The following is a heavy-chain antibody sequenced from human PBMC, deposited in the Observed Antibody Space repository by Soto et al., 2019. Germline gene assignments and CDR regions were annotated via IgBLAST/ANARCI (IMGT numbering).Heavy chain of an antibody. J-gene: IGHJ5*02. CDR2: LSDDGANK. D-gene: IGHD3-10*01. V-gene: IGHV3-30-3*01. Sequence: QVQMVESGGGVVQPGRSLSLSCAASGFTFRNYGMHWFRQAQVKALEWVAVLSDDGANKDYADTVRGRFTISRDNSKNTLYLQRDSLRPEETAVYYCGRCLVGVISRDWFDPWGQGSLVT. CDR1: GFTFRNYG. CDR3: GRCLVGVISRDWFDP.